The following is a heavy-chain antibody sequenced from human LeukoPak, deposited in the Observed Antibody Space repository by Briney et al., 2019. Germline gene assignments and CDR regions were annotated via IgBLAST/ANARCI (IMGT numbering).Heavy chain of an antibody. CDR1: GGSISSYY. J-gene: IGHJ6*04. CDR2: IYTSGST. Sequence: PSETLSVICTVSGGSISSYYCSWIRQPAGKGLEWIGRIYTSGSTNYNPSLKSRVTMSVDTSKNQFSLKLSSVTAADTAVYYCARDVYYRQWLVPPDYYYGMDVWGEGTTQTVSS. V-gene: IGHV4-4*07. D-gene: IGHD6-19*01. CDR3: ARDVYYRQWLVPPDYYYGMDV.